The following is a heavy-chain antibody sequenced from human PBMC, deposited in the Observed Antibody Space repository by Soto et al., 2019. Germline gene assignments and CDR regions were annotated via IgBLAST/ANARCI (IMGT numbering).Heavy chain of an antibody. V-gene: IGHV1-69*01. CDR1: GGTFSSYA. CDR3: ARAQGSSTSLAIYYYYYYGMDV. CDR2: IIPISGTA. D-gene: IGHD2-2*01. Sequence: QVQLVQSGAEVKKPGSSVKVSCKASGGTFSSYAISWVRQAPGQGLEWMGGIIPISGTANYAQKFQGRVTITADESTSTAYMELSSLRSEDTAVDYCARAQGSSTSLAIYYYYYYGMDVWGQGTTVTVSS. J-gene: IGHJ6*02.